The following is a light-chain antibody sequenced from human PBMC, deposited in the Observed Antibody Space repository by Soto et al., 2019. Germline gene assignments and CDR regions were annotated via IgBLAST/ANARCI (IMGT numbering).Light chain of an antibody. Sequence: ALTQPASVSGSPGQSITISCTGTSNDIGGYNYVSWYQQYPGKAPKLIIYEVSYRPSGVSHRFSGSKSANTASLTISGLQPEDEADYYCSSYTNINTLDVFGGGTKLTVL. CDR3: SSYTNINTLDV. V-gene: IGLV2-14*01. CDR1: SNDIGGYNY. J-gene: IGLJ2*01. CDR2: EVS.